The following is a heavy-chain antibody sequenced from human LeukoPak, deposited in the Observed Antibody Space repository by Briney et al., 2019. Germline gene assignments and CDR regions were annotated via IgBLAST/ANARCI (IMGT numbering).Heavy chain of an antibody. Sequence: VASVKVSCKATSRISWVRQAPGQGLEWMGWIGTYGGDTYYAQKFQGRITVTTDTSTSTAYMELRSLRSDDTAVYYCATTLYDSSGYYYRGCMDYWGQGTLVTVSS. CDR1: TSR. J-gene: IGHJ4*02. D-gene: IGHD3-22*01. V-gene: IGHV1-18*01. CDR3: ATTLYDSSGYYYRGCMDY. CDR2: IGTYGGDT.